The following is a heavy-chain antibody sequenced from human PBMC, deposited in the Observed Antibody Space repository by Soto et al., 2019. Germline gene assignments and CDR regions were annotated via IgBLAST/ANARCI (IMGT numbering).Heavy chain of an antibody. Sequence: SETLSLTCTVSGGSISSGDYYWSWIRQPPGKGLEWIGYIYYSGSTYYNPSLKSRVTISVDTSKNQFSLKLSSVTAADTAVYYCARDGYNYGNWFDPWGQGTLVTVSS. CDR2: IYYSGST. V-gene: IGHV4-30-4*01. J-gene: IGHJ5*02. CDR3: ARDGYNYGNWFDP. CDR1: GGSISSGDYY. D-gene: IGHD5-12*01.